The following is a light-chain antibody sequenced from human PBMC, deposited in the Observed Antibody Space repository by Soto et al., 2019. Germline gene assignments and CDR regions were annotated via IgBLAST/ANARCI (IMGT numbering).Light chain of an antibody. CDR3: AAWDDSLNGVV. CDR2: STY. Sequence: QSVLTQPPSASGTPGQRVTISCSGSSSNIGSNSVNWYQQLPGTAPKLLIYSTYHRPSGVPDRFSGSKSVTSASLAISGLQSEDEADYYCAAWDDSLNGVVFGGGTQLTVL. V-gene: IGLV1-44*01. J-gene: IGLJ2*01. CDR1: SSNIGSNS.